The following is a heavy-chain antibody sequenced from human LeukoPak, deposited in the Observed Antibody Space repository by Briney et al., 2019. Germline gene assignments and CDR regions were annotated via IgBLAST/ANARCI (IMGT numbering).Heavy chain of an antibody. D-gene: IGHD3-16*01. Sequence: GGSLRLSCAASGFTVSSSYMSWVRQVPGKGLEWVSVIYSDGTISYADSVKGRFTISRDNSENALYLQMNSLRAEDTAVYYCAREVGGGASGQWGQGTLVTVSS. J-gene: IGHJ4*02. CDR3: AREVGGGASGQ. CDR2: IYSDGTI. CDR1: GFTVSSSY. V-gene: IGHV3-66*01.